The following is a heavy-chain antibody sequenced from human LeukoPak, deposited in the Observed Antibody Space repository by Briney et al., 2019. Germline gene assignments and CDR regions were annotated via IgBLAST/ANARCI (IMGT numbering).Heavy chain of an antibody. J-gene: IGHJ4*02. CDR3: ASMNGY. CDR2: INPNSGGT. CDR1: GYTFTGYY. V-gene: IGHV1-2*02. Sequence: ASVKVSCKTSGYTFTGYYINWVRQAPGQGLEWMGWINPNSGGTNYAQSFQGRVTMTRDTSISPAYMELSRLESDDTAVYYCASMNGYWGQGTLVTVSS. D-gene: IGHD2-8*01.